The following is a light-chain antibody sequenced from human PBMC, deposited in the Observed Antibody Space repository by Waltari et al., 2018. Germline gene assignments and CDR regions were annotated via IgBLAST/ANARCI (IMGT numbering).Light chain of an antibody. CDR1: QSISIL. J-gene: IGKJ1*01. CDR3: QQYNSYWT. V-gene: IGKV1-5*03. Sequence: DIQMTQSPSTLSASVGDRVTITCRASQSISILLAWYQQKPGKDPKLLIYKASSLESGVPSRFSGRGSGTEFTFTISSLQPDDFATYYCQQYNSYWTFGQGTKVEIK. CDR2: KAS.